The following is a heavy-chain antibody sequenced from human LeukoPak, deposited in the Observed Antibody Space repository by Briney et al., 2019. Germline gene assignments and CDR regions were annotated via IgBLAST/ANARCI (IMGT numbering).Heavy chain of an antibody. V-gene: IGHV3-30-3*01. J-gene: IGHJ4*02. CDR2: ISYDGSNK. CDR1: GFTFSSYA. D-gene: IGHD3-22*01. Sequence: GGSLRLSCAASGFTFSSYAMHWVRQAPGKGLEWVAVISYDGSNKYYADSVKGRFTISRDNSKNTLYLQMNSLRAEDTAVYYCARGAYYYDSSGCYFGRSYFDYWGQGTLVTVSS. CDR3: ARGAYYYDSSGCYFGRSYFDY.